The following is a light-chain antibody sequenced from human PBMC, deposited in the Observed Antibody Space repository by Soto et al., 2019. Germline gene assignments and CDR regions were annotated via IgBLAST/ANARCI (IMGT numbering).Light chain of an antibody. Sequence: EIVLTQSPATLSVSPGDRVTLSCRASQSVDINLAWYQQRSGQAPRLLIYGASTRATGIPARFSGSGSGTEFTLTISSLQPDDFATYYCQQYNSYPITFGQGTRLEIK. V-gene: IGKV3-15*01. CDR1: QSVDIN. CDR2: GAS. CDR3: QQYNSYPIT. J-gene: IGKJ5*01.